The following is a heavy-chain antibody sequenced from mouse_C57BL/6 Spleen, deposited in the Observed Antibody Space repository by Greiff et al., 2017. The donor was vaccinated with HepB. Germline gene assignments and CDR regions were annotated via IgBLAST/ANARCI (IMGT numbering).Heavy chain of an antibody. D-gene: IGHD1-1*01. Sequence: EVQLQQSGPELVKPGASVKISCKASGYTFTDYYMNWVKQSHGKSLEWIGDINPNNGGTSHNQKFKGKATLTVDKSSSTAYMELRSLTSEDSAVYYWARCPITTVVAKNYAMDYWGQGTSVTVSS. CDR3: ARCPITTVVAKNYAMDY. CDR2: INPNNGGT. CDR1: GYTFTDYY. J-gene: IGHJ4*01. V-gene: IGHV1-26*01.